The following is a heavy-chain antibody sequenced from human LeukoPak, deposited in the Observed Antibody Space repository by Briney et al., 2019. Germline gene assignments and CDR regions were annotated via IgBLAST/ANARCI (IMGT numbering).Heavy chain of an antibody. V-gene: IGHV3-23*01. CDR3: ARRDGYNLRGWYFDY. CDR2: ISGSGGST. CDR1: GFTFSSYG. D-gene: IGHD5-24*01. Sequence: PGGSLRLSCAASGFTFSSYGMSWVRQAPGKGLEWVSAISGSGGSTYYADSVKGRFTISRDNSKNTLYLQMNSLRAEDTAVYYCARRDGYNLRGWYFDYWGQGTLVTVSS. J-gene: IGHJ4*02.